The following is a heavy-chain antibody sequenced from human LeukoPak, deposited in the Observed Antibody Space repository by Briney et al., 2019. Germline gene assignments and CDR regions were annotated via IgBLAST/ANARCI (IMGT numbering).Heavy chain of an antibody. V-gene: IGHV4-59*01. CDR2: IYYSGST. J-gene: IGHJ5*02. CDR3: ARDGGPAAVFYDWFDP. D-gene: IGHD2-2*01. CDR1: GGSISSYY. Sequence: MASETLSLTCTVSGGSISSYYWSWIRQPPGKGLEWIGYIYYSGSTNYNPSLKSRVTISVDTSKNQFSLKLSSVTAADTAVYYCARDGGPAAVFYDWFDPWGQGTLVTVSS.